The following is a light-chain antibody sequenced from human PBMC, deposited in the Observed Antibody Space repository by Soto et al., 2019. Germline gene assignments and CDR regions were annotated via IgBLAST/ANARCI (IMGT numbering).Light chain of an antibody. CDR3: LQYDDWHRT. Sequence: EIVLTQSRGTLCVSPGESAALSCMASQSVSNNLAWYQQKPGQTPRLVIYGASNRATGVPARFSGSGSGTDFTLTISSLQSEDFAVYYCLQYDDWHRTFGQGTKVDI. V-gene: IGKV3-15*01. CDR1: QSVSNN. J-gene: IGKJ1*01. CDR2: GAS.